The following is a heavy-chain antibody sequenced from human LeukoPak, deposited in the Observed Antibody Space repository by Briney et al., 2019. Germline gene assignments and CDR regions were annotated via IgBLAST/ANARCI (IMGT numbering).Heavy chain of an antibody. Sequence: GGSLRLSCAASGFTFSSYAMSWVRHAPGKVLEWVSSISGSVGSTYYADSVKGRFTISRDNSKNTLYLQMNSMGAEDKAVYYCAKASERYSSSWYGYWGQGTLVTVSS. CDR2: ISGSVGST. V-gene: IGHV3-23*01. D-gene: IGHD6-13*01. J-gene: IGHJ4*02. CDR1: GFTFSSYA. CDR3: AKASERYSSSWYGY.